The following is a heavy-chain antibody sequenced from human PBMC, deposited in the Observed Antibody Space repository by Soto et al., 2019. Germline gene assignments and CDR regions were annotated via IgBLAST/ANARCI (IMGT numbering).Heavy chain of an antibody. J-gene: IGHJ6*02. D-gene: IGHD2-8*01. V-gene: IGHV1-69*06. Sequence: QVQLVQSGAEVKKPGSSVKVSCKASGGTFSSYAISWVRQAPGQGLEWMGGIIPIFGTANYAQKFQGRVTISSDKSTSTAYMELSSLRSVDTAVYYCASVGSNGGGYYYYGMDVWGQGTTVTVSS. CDR2: IIPIFGTA. CDR1: GGTFSSYA. CDR3: ASVGSNGGGYYYYGMDV.